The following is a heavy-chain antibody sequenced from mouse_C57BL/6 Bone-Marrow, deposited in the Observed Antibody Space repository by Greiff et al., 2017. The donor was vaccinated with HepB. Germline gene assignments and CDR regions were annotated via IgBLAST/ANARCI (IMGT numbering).Heavy chain of an antibody. D-gene: IGHD1-1*01. CDR3: ARKLLEGSSSYWYFDV. CDR1: GFSLTSYA. Sequence: VKLMESGPGLVAPSQSLSITCTVSGFSLTSYAISWVRQPPGKGLEWLGVIWTGGGTNYNSALKSRLSISKDNSKSQVFLKMNSLQTDDTARYDCARKLLEGSSSYWYFDVWGTGTTVTVSS. J-gene: IGHJ1*03. CDR2: IWTGGGT. V-gene: IGHV2-9-1*01.